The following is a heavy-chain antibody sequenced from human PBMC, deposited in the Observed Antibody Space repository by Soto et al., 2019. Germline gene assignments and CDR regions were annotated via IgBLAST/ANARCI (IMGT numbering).Heavy chain of an antibody. CDR3: ARMGVIPFYYYGMDV. D-gene: IGHD3-16*02. CDR2: INSDGSST. Sequence: GGSLRLSCAASGFTFSSYWMHWVRQAPGKGLVWVSRINSDGSSTSYADSVKGRFTISRDNAKNTPYLQMNSLRAEDTAVYYCARMGVIPFYYYGMDVWGQGTTVTVSS. J-gene: IGHJ6*02. V-gene: IGHV3-74*01. CDR1: GFTFSSYW.